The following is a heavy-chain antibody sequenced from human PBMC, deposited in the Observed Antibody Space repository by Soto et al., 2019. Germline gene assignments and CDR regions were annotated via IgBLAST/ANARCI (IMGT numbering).Heavy chain of an antibody. CDR2: INEDSTYI. V-gene: IGHV3-21*02. CDR3: VRDLGRYFRSGYMDL. D-gene: IGHD3-9*01. Sequence: EVQLVESGGGLVKPGGSLRLSCTASGFAFNTYSMNWVRQAPGKGLEWVSSINEDSTYIYYADSLRGRITISRDNAMDSWFLQMNTLRPDDTAVYYCVRDLGRYFRSGYMDLWGDGATVTVSS. J-gene: IGHJ6*03. CDR1: GFAFNTYS.